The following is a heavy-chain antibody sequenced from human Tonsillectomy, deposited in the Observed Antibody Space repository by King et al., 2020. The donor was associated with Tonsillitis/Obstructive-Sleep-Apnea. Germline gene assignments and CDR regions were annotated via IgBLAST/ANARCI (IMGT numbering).Heavy chain of an antibody. CDR1: GGSISSSSYY. D-gene: IGHD3-3*01. V-gene: IGHV4-39*01. CDR2: MYYSGST. CDR3: ARQVDFWSGYDLDYYGKDV. Sequence: QLQESGPGLVKPSETLSLTCTVSGGSISSSSYYWGWIRQPPGKGLEWIGSMYYSGSTYYNPSLKSRVTISVDTSKNQFSLKLSSVTATDTAVYYCARQVDFWSGYDLDYYGKDVWGQGTTVTVS. J-gene: IGHJ6*02.